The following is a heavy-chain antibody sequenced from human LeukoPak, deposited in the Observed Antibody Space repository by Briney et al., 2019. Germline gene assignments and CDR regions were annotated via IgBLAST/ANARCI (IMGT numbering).Heavy chain of an antibody. D-gene: IGHD3-10*01. CDR1: GYTFTSYD. Sequence: ASVKVSCKPSGYTFTSYDINWVREAPGQGLEWMGRMNPNSGNTGYAQKFQGRVTMTRNTSISTAYMELSSLRSEDTAVYYCARDGSGSGSYLSWFDPWGQGTLVTVSS. J-gene: IGHJ5*02. CDR2: MNPNSGNT. V-gene: IGHV1-8*01. CDR3: ARDGSGSGSYLSWFDP.